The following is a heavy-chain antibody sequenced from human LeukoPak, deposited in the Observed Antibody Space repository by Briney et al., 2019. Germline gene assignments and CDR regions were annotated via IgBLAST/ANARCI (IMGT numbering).Heavy chain of an antibody. CDR2: INHSGST. D-gene: IGHD3-10*01. CDR3: ARGRGRRFGELQF. Sequence: PSETLSLTCAVYGVSFSGYYWSWIRQPPGKGLEWIGEINHSGSTNYNPSLKSRVTISVDTSKNQFSLKLSSVTAADTAVYYCARGRGRRFGELQFWGQGTLVTVSS. CDR1: GVSFSGYY. J-gene: IGHJ4*02. V-gene: IGHV4-34*01.